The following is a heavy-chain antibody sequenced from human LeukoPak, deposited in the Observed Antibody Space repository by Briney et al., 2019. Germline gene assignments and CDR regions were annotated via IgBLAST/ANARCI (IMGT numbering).Heavy chain of an antibody. CDR1: GGSISSSSYY. J-gene: IGHJ4*02. CDR2: IYYSGST. V-gene: IGHV4-39*01. CDR3: ARHPSSWYYYFDY. D-gene: IGHD6-13*01. Sequence: SETLFFTCTVSGGSISSSSYYWGWIRQPPGKGLEWIGSIYYSGSTYYNPSLKSRVTISVDTSKNQFSLKLSSVTAADTAVYYCARHPSSWYYYFDYWGQGTLVTVSS.